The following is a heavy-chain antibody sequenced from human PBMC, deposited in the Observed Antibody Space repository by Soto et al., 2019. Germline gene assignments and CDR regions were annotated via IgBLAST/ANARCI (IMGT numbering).Heavy chain of an antibody. Sequence: EVQLVESGGGLVQPGGSLRLSCAASGFTFSSYWMSWVRQAPGKGLEWVANIKQDGSEKYYVDSVKGRFTISRDNAKXXXXXXXXXXXXXXXAVYYCARDRPDFDYWGQGTLVTVSS. CDR2: IKQDGSEK. D-gene: IGHD3-10*01. V-gene: IGHV3-7*02. CDR3: ARDRPDFDY. J-gene: IGHJ4*02. CDR1: GFTFSSYW.